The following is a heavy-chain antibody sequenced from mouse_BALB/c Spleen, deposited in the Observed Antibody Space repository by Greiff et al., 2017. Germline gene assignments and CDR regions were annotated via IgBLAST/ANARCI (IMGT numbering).Heavy chain of an antibody. D-gene: IGHD2-4*01. CDR3: ARNYCDCDVGFAY. CDR2: INPYNDYT. Sequence: VQLQQSGAELVRPGASVKISCTAFGYTFTNHHINWVKQRPGQGLEWIGYINPYNDYTSYNQKFKGKATLTVDKSSSTAYMELSSLTSEDSAVYYCARNYCDCDVGFAYWGQGTLVTVSA. V-gene: IGHV1S45*01. CDR1: GYTFTNHH. J-gene: IGHJ3*01.